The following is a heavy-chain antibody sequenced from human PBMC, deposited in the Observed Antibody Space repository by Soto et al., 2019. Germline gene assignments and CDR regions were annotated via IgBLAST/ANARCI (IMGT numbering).Heavy chain of an antibody. Sequence: SETLSLTCTVSGGSISSSSYYWGWIRQPPGKGLEWIGSIYYSGSTYYNPSLKSRVTISVDTSKNQFSLKLSSVTAADTAVYYCARPSMITFGEVFDPWGQGTLVTVSS. J-gene: IGHJ5*02. V-gene: IGHV4-39*01. CDR3: ARPSMITFGEVFDP. CDR1: GGSISSSSYY. D-gene: IGHD3-16*01. CDR2: IYYSGST.